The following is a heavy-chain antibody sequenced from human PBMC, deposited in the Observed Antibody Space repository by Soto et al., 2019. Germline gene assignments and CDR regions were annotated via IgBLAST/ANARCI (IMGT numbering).Heavy chain of an antibody. J-gene: IGHJ4*02. CDR2: IYPGDSDT. CDR1: GYSFTSYW. D-gene: IGHD2-2*01. Sequence: PGESLKVSCKGSGYSFTSYWIGWVRQMPGNGLEWMGIIYPGDSDTRYSPSFQGQVTISADKSISTAYLQWSSLKASDTAMYYCARRGYCSSTSCYAIDYWGQGTLVTVSS. CDR3: ARRGYCSSTSCYAIDY. V-gene: IGHV5-51*01.